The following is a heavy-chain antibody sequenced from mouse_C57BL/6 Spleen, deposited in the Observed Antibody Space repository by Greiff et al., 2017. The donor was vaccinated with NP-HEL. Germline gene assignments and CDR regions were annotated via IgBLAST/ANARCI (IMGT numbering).Heavy chain of an antibody. V-gene: IGHV1-59*01. J-gene: IGHJ4*01. Sequence: VQLQQPGAELVRPGTSVKLSCKASGYTFTSYWMHWVKQRPGQGLEWIGVIDPSDSYTNYNQKFKGKATLTVDTSSSTAYMQLSSLTSEDSAVYYCARDPLYYYGSSYGDYAMDYWGQGTSVTVSS. D-gene: IGHD1-1*01. CDR2: IDPSDSYT. CDR3: ARDPLYYYGSSYGDYAMDY. CDR1: GYTFTSYW.